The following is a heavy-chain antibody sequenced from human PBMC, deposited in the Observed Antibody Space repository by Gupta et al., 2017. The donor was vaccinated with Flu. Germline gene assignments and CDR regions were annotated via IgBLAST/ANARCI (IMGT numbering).Heavy chain of an antibody. D-gene: IGHD3-10*01. V-gene: IGHV3-48*01. CDR2: ISISSRTI. CDR3: TREGRRGRYYYGLDV. Sequence: EEQLVESGGNLVQPGGSLRLSCVASGFTFSSYSMNWVRQAPGKGLEWVSYISISSRTIYYADSVKGRFTISRDNARNSLYLQMNSLRAEDTAVYYCTREGRRGRYYYGLDVWGQGTTVTVSS. CDR1: GFTFSSYS. J-gene: IGHJ6*02.